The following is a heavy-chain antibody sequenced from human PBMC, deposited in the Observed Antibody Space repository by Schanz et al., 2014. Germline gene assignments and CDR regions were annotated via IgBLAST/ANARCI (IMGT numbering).Heavy chain of an antibody. Sequence: EVQLVESGGGLVQPGGCLRLSCAASGFTFSGYWMSWVRQAPGEGMVWVANIKLDGSEKYYVDSVKGRFTISRDNAKNSLYLQMNSLTAEDTAVYYCAKYGTGKGVSFEYWGQGTLVTVSS. V-gene: IGHV3-7*01. D-gene: IGHD1-26*01. CDR1: GFTFSGYW. CDR3: AKYGTGKGVSFEY. CDR2: IKLDGSEK. J-gene: IGHJ4*02.